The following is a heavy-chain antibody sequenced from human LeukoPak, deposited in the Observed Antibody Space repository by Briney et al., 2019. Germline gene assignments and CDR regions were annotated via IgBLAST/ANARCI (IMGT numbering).Heavy chain of an antibody. CDR2: IRSKSYGGTT. V-gene: IGHV3-49*04. J-gene: IGHJ6*02. CDR3: TRGPIQLWPYYGMDV. Sequence: GGSLRLSCTASGFTFGDHAMSWVRQAPGKGLEWVGFIRSKSYGGTTEYAASVKGRFTISRDDSKSIAYLQMNSLKTEDTAVYYCTRGPIQLWPYYGMDVWGQGTTVTVSS. D-gene: IGHD5-18*01. CDR1: GFTFGDHA.